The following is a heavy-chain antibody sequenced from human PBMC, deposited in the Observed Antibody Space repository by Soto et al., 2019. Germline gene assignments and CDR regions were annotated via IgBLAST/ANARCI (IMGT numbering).Heavy chain of an antibody. CDR2: IWYDGSNK. Sequence: PGGSLRLSCAASGFTFSSYGMHWVRQAPGKGLEWVAVIWYDGSNKYYADSVKGRFTISRDNSKNTLYLQMNSLRAEDTAVYYCARDCISTSCYAYGMDVWGQGTTVTVSS. V-gene: IGHV3-33*01. CDR3: ARDCISTSCYAYGMDV. D-gene: IGHD2-2*01. CDR1: GFTFSSYG. J-gene: IGHJ6*02.